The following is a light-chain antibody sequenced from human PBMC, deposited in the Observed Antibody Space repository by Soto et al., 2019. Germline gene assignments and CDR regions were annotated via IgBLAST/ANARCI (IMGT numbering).Light chain of an antibody. CDR2: GAS. J-gene: IGKJ1*01. CDR3: QQYNNWPPA. Sequence: EIVMAQSPATLSVSPGERATLSCRASQSVSGNLAWYQQKPGQAPRLLIYGASTRATGIPARFSGSGSGTEFTLTNSSLQSEDFAVYYCQQYNNWPPAFGQGTKVEIK. V-gene: IGKV3-15*01. CDR1: QSVSGN.